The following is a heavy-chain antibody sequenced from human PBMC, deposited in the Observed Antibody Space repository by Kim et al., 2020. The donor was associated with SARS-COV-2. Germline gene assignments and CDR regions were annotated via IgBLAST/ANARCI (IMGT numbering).Heavy chain of an antibody. J-gene: IGHJ4*02. Sequence: SETLSLTCTVSGGSISSYYWSWIRQPPGKGLEWIGYIYYSGSTNYNPSLKSRVTISVDTSKNQFSLKLSSVTAADTAVYYCATARQRTLSREGYFDYWGQGTLVTVSS. CDR2: IYYSGST. CDR3: ATARQRTLSREGYFDY. CDR1: GGSISSYY. V-gene: IGHV4-59*01.